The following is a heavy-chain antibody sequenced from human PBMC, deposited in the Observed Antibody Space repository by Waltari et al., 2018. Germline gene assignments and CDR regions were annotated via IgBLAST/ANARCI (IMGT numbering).Heavy chain of an antibody. D-gene: IGHD3-22*01. CDR3: ARGLDYDSSGSDY. CDR1: GFTFSSYA. CDR2: ISYDGSNK. J-gene: IGHJ4*02. Sequence: QVQLVESGGGVVQPGRSLRLSCAASGFTFSSYAMHWVRQAPGKGLEWVAVISYDGSNKYYADSVKGRFTISRDNSKNTLYLQMNSLRAEDTAVYYCARGLDYDSSGSDYWGQGTLVTVSS. V-gene: IGHV3-30-3*01.